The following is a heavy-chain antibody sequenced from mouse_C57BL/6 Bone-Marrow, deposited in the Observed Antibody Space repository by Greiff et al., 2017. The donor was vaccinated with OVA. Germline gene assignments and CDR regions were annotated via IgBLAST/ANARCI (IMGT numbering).Heavy chain of an antibody. CDR2: ISSGGSYT. D-gene: IGHD2-3*01. CDR1: GFTFSSYG. V-gene: IGHV5-6*01. CDR3: ARVYDAYLLFGD. Sequence: EVQLMESGGGLVKPGGSLKLSCAASGFTFSSYGMSWVRQTPDKRLEWVATISSGGSYTYYPDTVKGRFTISRDNAKNTLYLQMSSLKSEDTAMYYCARVYDAYLLFGDWGKGTTVTVS. J-gene: IGHJ1*03.